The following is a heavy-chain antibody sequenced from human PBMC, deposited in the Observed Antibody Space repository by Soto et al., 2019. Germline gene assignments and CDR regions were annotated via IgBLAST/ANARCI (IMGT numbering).Heavy chain of an antibody. J-gene: IGHJ5*02. CDR3: AKKSAAFWLDP. CDR2: IHSSGYT. V-gene: IGHV4-59*01. D-gene: IGHD6-25*01. CDR1: GVYIRDYY. Sequence: SETLSLTCTVSGVYIRDYYWIWIRQAPGKGLDWIGYIHSSGYTNYNPSLKSRVVMSIDTSKNLFSLKLSSVTAADTAVYYCAKKSAAFWLDPWGQGTLVTVSS.